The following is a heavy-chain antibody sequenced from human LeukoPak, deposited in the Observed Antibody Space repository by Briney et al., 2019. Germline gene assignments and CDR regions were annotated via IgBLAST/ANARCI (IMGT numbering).Heavy chain of an antibody. D-gene: IGHD2-15*01. CDR1: GYTFTSYY. Sequence: ASGKVSCTASGYTFTSYYMHWVRQAPGQGLEWMGIINPSGGSTSYAQKFQGRVTMTRDTTTSTVYMELSSLRSEDTAVYYCATSVVVVAATGYSYGPFDYWGQGTLVTVSS. V-gene: IGHV1-46*01. J-gene: IGHJ4*02. CDR2: INPSGGST. CDR3: ATSVVVVAATGYSYGPFDY.